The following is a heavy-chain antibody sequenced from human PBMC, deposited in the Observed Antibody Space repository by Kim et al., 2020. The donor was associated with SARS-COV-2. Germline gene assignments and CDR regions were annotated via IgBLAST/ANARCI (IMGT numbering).Heavy chain of an antibody. CDR1: GFTFSGSA. J-gene: IGHJ6*02. Sequence: GGSLRLSCAASGFTFSGSAMHWVRQASGKGLEWVGRIRSKANSYATAYAASVKGRFTISRDDSKNTAYLQMNSLKTEDTAVYYCTRGLDPYYYYYYGMDVWGQGTTVTGSS. CDR3: TRGLDPYYYYYYGMDV. CDR2: IRSKANSYAT. D-gene: IGHD1-1*01. V-gene: IGHV3-73*01.